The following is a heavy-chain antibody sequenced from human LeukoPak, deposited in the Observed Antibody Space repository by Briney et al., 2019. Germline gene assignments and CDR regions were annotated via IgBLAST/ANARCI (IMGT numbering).Heavy chain of an antibody. CDR1: GGSISSNY. Sequence: SETLSLTCTVSGGSISSNYWSWIRQPPGTGLAWIGYIYYSGSTNYNPSLKSRVTISVDRSKNQFSLKLSSVTAADTAVYYCARVIQDCSGGSCYSIDYWGQGTLVTVSS. D-gene: IGHD2-15*01. CDR2: IYYSGST. J-gene: IGHJ4*02. V-gene: IGHV4-59*01. CDR3: ARVIQDCSGGSCYSIDY.